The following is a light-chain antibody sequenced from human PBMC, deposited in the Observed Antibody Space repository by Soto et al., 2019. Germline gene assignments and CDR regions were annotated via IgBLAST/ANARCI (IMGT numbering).Light chain of an antibody. CDR3: MQGTHWPYT. J-gene: IGKJ2*01. CDR2: RIS. CDR1: QGLVDNDGYSY. Sequence: VVMIQSPLSMAVTLGEPASVSCRSSQGLVDNDGYSYLSWFHQRPGQSPRRLIYRISNRDSGVPDRISGSGSGTDFTLKISRVEAEDVGVYYCMQGTHWPYTFGQGTHLEI. V-gene: IGKV2-30*01.